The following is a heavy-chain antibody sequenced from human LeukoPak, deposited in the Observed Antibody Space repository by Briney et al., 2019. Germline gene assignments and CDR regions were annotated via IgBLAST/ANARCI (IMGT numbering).Heavy chain of an antibody. Sequence: GRSLRLSCAASGFTFSSYGMHWVRQAPGKGLEGVAVISYDGSNKYYADSVKGRFTISRDNSKNTLYLQMNSLRAEDTAVYYCAKGMVRGVIIPYDYWGQGTLVTVSS. CDR3: AKGMVRGVIIPYDY. J-gene: IGHJ4*02. CDR1: GFTFSSYG. V-gene: IGHV3-30*18. CDR2: ISYDGSNK. D-gene: IGHD3-10*01.